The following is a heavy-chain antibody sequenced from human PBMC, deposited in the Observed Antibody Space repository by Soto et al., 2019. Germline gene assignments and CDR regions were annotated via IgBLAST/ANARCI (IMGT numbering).Heavy chain of an antibody. CDR2: IYHSGST. CDR3: ARVIGGTGGTGYSHYGMDV. J-gene: IGHJ6*02. CDR1: GGSISSGGYS. V-gene: IGHV4-30-2*01. Sequence: SETLSLTCAVSGGSISSGGYSWSWIRQPPGKGLEWIGYIYHSGSTYYNPSLKSRVTISVDRSKNQFSLKLSSVTAADTAVYYCARVIGGTGGTGYSHYGMDVWGHGTTVTASS. D-gene: IGHD1-1*01.